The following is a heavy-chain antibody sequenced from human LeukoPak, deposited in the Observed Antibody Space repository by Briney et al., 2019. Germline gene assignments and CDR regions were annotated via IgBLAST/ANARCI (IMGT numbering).Heavy chain of an antibody. J-gene: IGHJ4*02. CDR3: TRDGDWHHQDFDL. CDR2: IYYSGST. D-gene: IGHD2-21*02. V-gene: IGHV4-31*03. Sequence: ASETLSLTCTVSGGSISSGGYYWSWIRQHPGKGLEWIGYIYYSGSTYYNPSLKSRVTISVDTSKNQFSLKLSSVTAADTAVYYCTRDGDWHHQDFDLWGQGTLVTVSS. CDR1: GGSISSGGYY.